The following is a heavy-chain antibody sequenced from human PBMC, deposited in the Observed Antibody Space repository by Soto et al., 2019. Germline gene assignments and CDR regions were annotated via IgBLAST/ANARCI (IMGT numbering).Heavy chain of an antibody. J-gene: IGHJ5*01. V-gene: IGHV3-23*01. CDR3: AKGKGVVATPDGANS. CDR2: IRSDGDTT. Sequence: EVQVLESGGGLVQPGGSLRLSCAASGFTFSSNGMNWVRQAPGKGLEWVSGIRSDGDTTYNADSVKGRFTVSRDTSKNTVYLKMNSLRVEDTAIYYCAKGKGVVATPDGANSGGKGTLVTVSS. D-gene: IGHD1-26*01. CDR1: GFTFSSNG.